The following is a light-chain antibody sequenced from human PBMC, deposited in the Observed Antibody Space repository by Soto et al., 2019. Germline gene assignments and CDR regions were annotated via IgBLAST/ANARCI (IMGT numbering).Light chain of an antibody. CDR2: AAS. J-gene: IGKJ3*01. V-gene: IGKV1-39*01. CDR3: QQSYSTPRVT. CDR1: QSISSY. Sequence: IQMTQSPTYLSASVGDRVTKTCRASQSISSYLNWYQQKPGKAPKLLIYAASSLQSGVPSRFSGSGSGTDFTLTISSLQPEDFATYYCQQSYSTPRVTFGPGTKVDIK.